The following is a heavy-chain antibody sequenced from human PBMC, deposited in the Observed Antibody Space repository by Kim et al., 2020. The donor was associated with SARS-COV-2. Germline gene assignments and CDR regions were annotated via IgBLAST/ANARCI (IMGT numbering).Heavy chain of an antibody. CDR2: ISGSGVSS. D-gene: IGHD3-9*01. CDR1: GFTFSSFA. V-gene: IGHV3-23*01. CDR3: AKGLGYFDYLGGFDI. Sequence: GGSLRLSCAASGFTFSSFAMNWVRQAPGKGLEWVSVISGSGVSSNYADSVKGRFTISRDNSMNTLYLQMNSLRGEDTATYYCAKGLGYFDYLGGFDIWGQGTMVTV. J-gene: IGHJ3*02.